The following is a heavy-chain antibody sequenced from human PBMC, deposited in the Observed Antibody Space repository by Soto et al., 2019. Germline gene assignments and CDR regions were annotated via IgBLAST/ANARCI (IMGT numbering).Heavy chain of an antibody. CDR2: IRYSGKT. CDR3: ARDWGPPLFENYYGMDV. D-gene: IGHD7-27*01. V-gene: IGHV4-59*01. CDR1: GGSLTNYF. Sequence: QVQLQESGPGLVEPSETLSLTCTVSGGSLTNYFWTWIRQSPGKGLEWIAYIRYSGKTDYNPSLKSRVTISLDTPKNQFSLKLTSVTAADTAMYYCARDWGPPLFENYYGMDVWGQGTSVTVSS. J-gene: IGHJ6*02.